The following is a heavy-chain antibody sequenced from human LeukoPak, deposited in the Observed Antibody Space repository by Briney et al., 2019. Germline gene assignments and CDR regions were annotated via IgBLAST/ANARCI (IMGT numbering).Heavy chain of an antibody. CDR1: GFTFSSYA. D-gene: IGHD3-22*01. CDR3: ARDKAPTYYYDSSALGSSYYFDY. J-gene: IGHJ4*02. V-gene: IGHV3-30-3*01. Sequence: GGSLRLSCAASGFTFSSYAMHWVRQAPGKGLEWVAVISYDGSNKYYADSVKGRFTISRDNSKNTLYLQMNSLRAEDTAVYYCARDKAPTYYYDSSALGSSYYFDYWGQGTLVTVSS. CDR2: ISYDGSNK.